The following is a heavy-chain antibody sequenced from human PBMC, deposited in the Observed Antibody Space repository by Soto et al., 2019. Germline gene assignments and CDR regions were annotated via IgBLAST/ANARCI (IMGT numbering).Heavy chain of an antibody. CDR3: AKGLAYCGGDCYSHFDL. J-gene: IGHJ2*01. V-gene: IGHV3-30*18. Sequence: QVQLVESGGGVVQPGRSLRLSCAASGFTFSSYGMHWVRQAPGKGLEWVAVISYDGSNKYYADSVKGRFTISRDNSKNTLSLQMNSRRAEDTAVYYCAKGLAYCGGDCYSHFDLWGRGTLVTVSS. D-gene: IGHD2-21*02. CDR1: GFTFSSYG. CDR2: ISYDGSNK.